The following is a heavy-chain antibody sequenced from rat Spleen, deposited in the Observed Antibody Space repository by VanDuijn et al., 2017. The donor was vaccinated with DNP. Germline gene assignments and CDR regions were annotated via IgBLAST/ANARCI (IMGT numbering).Heavy chain of an antibody. V-gene: IGHV5-19*01. CDR2: IRPSGGTT. CDR3: ASLPNNY. Sequence: EVQLVESGGGLVQPGRSLKLSCAASGFIFSNHDMAWVRQAPTKGLEWVASIRPSGGTTYFRDSVKGRFTISRDNAKSTLYLQMDGLRSEDTATYYCASLPNNYWGQGVMVTVSS. CDR1: GFIFSNHD. D-gene: IGHD1-10*01. J-gene: IGHJ2*01.